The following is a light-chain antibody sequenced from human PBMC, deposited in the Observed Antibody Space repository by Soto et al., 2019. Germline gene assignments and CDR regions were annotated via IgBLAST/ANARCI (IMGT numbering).Light chain of an antibody. Sequence: QSVLTQPPSASGSPGQSVTISCTGTNSDVGGYNYVSWYQQHPGKAPKLIIYEVTERPSGVPDRFSGSKSGNTASLTVSGLQAEDEADYYCSSYAGSNNFVFGGGTKLTVL. CDR2: EVT. V-gene: IGLV2-8*01. CDR3: SSYAGSNNFV. J-gene: IGLJ2*01. CDR1: NSDVGGYNY.